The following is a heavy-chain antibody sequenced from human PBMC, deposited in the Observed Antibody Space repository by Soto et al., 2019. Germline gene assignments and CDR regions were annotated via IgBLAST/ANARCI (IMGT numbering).Heavy chain of an antibody. Sequence: LRLSCAASGFTFDDYAMHWVRQAPGKGLEWVSLISWDGGSTYYADSVKGRFTISRDNSKNSLYLQMNSLRAEDTALYYCAKDLEGSYYYGMDVWGQGTTVTVSS. J-gene: IGHJ6*02. CDR2: ISWDGGST. CDR1: GFTFDDYA. V-gene: IGHV3-43D*04. CDR3: AKDLEGSYYYGMDV.